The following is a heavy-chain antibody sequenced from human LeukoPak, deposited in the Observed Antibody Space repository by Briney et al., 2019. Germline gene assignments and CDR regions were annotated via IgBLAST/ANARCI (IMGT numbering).Heavy chain of an antibody. CDR3: ARGWNYAFRFDD. J-gene: IGHJ4*02. D-gene: IGHD1-7*01. Sequence: GGSLRLSCAASGFTFSDYWMNWVRQAPGKGLEWVAHIKQDGSERYYGDSVKGRFTISRDNANNLVHLQMNSLGAEDTAVYYCARGWNYAFRFDDWGQGTLVTVSS. V-gene: IGHV3-7*01. CDR2: IKQDGSER. CDR1: GFTFSDYW.